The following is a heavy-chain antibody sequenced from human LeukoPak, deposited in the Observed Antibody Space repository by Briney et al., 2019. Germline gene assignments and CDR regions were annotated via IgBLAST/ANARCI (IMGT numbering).Heavy chain of an antibody. J-gene: IGHJ4*02. D-gene: IGHD6-13*01. CDR3: ASITGIAAADSVDY. V-gene: IGHV1-2*02. CDR2: INPNSGGT. Sequence: GASVKVSCKASGYTFTGYYMHWVRQAPGQGLEWMGWINPNSGGTNYAQKFQGRVTMTRDTSISTAYMELSRLRSDDTAVYYCASITGIAAADSVDYWGQGTLVTVSS. CDR1: GYTFTGYY.